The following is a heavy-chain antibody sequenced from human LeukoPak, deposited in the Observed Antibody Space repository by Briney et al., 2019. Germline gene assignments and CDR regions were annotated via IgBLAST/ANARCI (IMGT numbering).Heavy chain of an antibody. J-gene: IGHJ5*02. V-gene: IGHV3-49*04. CDR2: IRSKAYGGTT. CDR3: TKWFDP. CDR1: GFTFGDYA. Sequence: GGSLRLSCTASGFTFGDYAMSWVRQAPGKGLGWVGFIRSKAYGGTTEYAASVKGRFTISRDNSKSIGYLQMNSLKTEDTAVYYCTKWFDPWGQGTLVTVSS.